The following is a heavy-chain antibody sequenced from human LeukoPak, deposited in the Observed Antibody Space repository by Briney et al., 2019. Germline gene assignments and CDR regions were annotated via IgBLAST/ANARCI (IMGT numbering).Heavy chain of an antibody. J-gene: IGHJ3*02. CDR1: GFTFSSYA. V-gene: IGHV3-23*01. Sequence: PGGSLRLSCAASGFTFSSYAMSWVRQAPGKGLEWVSAISGSGGSTYYADSVQGRFTISRDNSKNTLYLQMNSLRAEDTAVYYCASRFYYDSSGYHDAFDIWGQGTMVTVSS. D-gene: IGHD3-22*01. CDR3: ASRFYYDSSGYHDAFDI. CDR2: ISGSGGST.